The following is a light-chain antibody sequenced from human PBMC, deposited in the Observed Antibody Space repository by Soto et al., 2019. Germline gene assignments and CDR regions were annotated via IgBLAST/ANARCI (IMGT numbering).Light chain of an antibody. V-gene: IGLV2-14*01. J-gene: IGLJ1*01. CDR3: FSFTTDWTHV. Sequence: QSALTQPASVSGSPGQSITISCXGSSSDIGAYNYVSWFQQYPGKAPKLIISEVSNRPSGVSNRFSGSKSGTAASLTISGLQTEDEADYFCFSFTTDWTHVFGTGTKVTVL. CDR1: SSDIGAYNY. CDR2: EVS.